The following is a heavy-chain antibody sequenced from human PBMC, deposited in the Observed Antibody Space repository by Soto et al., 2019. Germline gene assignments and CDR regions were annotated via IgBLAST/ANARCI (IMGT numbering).Heavy chain of an antibody. CDR2: ISYDGSNK. CDR3: VRSMIIVVRLIGLDY. J-gene: IGHJ4*02. V-gene: IGHV3-30-3*01. CDR1: GFTFRSYA. Sequence: GGSLRLSCGASGFTFRSYAMHWVRQTPGKGLEWVAVISYDGSNKHYADSVKGRFSISRDNAKNMLYLQMDSLSSEDTAVYYCVRSMIIVVRLIGLDYWGQGTLVTVSS. D-gene: IGHD3-22*01.